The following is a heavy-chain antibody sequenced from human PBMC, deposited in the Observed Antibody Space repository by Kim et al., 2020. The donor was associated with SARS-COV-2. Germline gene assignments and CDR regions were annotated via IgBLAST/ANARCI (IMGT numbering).Heavy chain of an antibody. CDR3: ARRDSYHEFDY. D-gene: IGHD1-26*01. CDR1: GGSISSSNW. J-gene: IGHJ4*02. Sequence: SETLSLTCTVSGGSISSSNWCCLLRQPPGRRLWWSGVNYNSGSTYYTPPIKSRTTISVDNTKNQFSLQLSSVTAAATAVYYCARRDSYHEFDYCSQVTL. CDR2: NYNSGST. V-gene: IGHV4-4*02.